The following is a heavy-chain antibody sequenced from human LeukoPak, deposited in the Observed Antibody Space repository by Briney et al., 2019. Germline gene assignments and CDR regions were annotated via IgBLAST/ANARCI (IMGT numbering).Heavy chain of an antibody. V-gene: IGHV3-21*01. D-gene: IGHD2-15*01. CDR1: GFTFSSYS. CDR2: ISSSSSYI. CDR3: ARDPGYCSGCSCYSYAFYI. J-gene: IGHJ3*02. Sequence: PGGSLRLSCAASGFTFSSYSMNWVRQAPGKGLEWVSSISSSSSYIYYADSVKGRFTISRDNAKNSLYLQMNSLRAADTAVYYCARDPGYCSGCSCYSYAFYIWGQGAMVTVSS.